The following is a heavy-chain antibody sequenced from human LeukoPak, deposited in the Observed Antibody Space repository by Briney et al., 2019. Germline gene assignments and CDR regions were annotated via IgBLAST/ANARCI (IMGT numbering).Heavy chain of an antibody. V-gene: IGHV1-18*04. CDR3: AGLTYYYDSSGYPDYYYYGMDV. CDR1: GYTFTGYY. J-gene: IGHJ6*02. D-gene: IGHD3-22*01. Sequence: ASVKVSCKASGYTFTGYYMHWVRQAPGQGLEWMGWISAYNGNTNYAQKLQGRVTMTTDTSTSTAYMELRSLRSDDTAVYYCAGLTYYYDSSGYPDYYYYGMDVWGQGTTVTVSS. CDR2: ISAYNGNT.